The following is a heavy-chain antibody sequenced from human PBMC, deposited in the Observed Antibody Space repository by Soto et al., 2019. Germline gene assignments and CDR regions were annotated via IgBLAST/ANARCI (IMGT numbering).Heavy chain of an antibody. CDR2: IFHTGST. CDR3: VRVEAAKFFAH. CDR1: NYSISSGYY. Sequence: PSETLSLTCAVSNYSISSGYYWGWLRQPPEKGLEYIGSIFHTGSTYYNPSLKSRVIISVDTSKNQVSLRLNAVTAADTAVYFCVRVEAAKFFAHWGQGTLVTVSS. D-gene: IGHD2-15*01. V-gene: IGHV4-38-2*01. J-gene: IGHJ4*02.